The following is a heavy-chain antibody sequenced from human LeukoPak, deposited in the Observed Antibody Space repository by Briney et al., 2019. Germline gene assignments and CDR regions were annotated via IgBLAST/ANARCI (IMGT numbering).Heavy chain of an antibody. CDR3: AKVDRGYTGYYDY. CDR1: GFSFDAYA. J-gene: IGHJ4*02. V-gene: IGHV3-9*01. Sequence: PGMSLRLSCAASGFSFDAYAIHWVRQAPGKGLEWVSGISYNSVSIGYADSVKGRFTISRDNAKNSLYLQMNSLRAEDTALYYCAKVDRGYTGYYDYWGQGTLVTVSS. D-gene: IGHD5-12*01. CDR2: ISYNSVSI.